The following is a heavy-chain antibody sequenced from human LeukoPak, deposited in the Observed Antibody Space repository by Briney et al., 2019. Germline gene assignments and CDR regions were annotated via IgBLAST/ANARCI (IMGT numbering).Heavy chain of an antibody. CDR2: ISNSGDTR. CDR3: ARDVRGRTPLKLGMKWFDP. CDR1: GFTFSDYY. Sequence: GGSLRLSCAASGFTFSDYYISWIRQAPGKGLEWLAYISNSGDTRKYADSVTGRFTISRDNAKNSVFLQMNSLRAEDSGVYYCARDVRGRTPLKLGMKWFDPWGQGTRVTVSS. J-gene: IGHJ5*02. D-gene: IGHD7-27*01. V-gene: IGHV3-11*01.